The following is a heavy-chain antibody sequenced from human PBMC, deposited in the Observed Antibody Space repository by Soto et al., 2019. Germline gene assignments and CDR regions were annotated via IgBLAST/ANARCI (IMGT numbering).Heavy chain of an antibody. V-gene: IGHV3-23*01. CDR2: ISGSGGST. Sequence: EVQLLESGGGLVQPGGSLRLSCAASGFTFSSYAMSWVRQAPGKGLEWVSAISGSGGSTYYAASAKGRSTISSDNSKIALYLKMSSLRAEDTAVYYCAKDMIRWGELSLIAVCWFDYWGLGTLVTVSS. CDR3: AKDMIRWGELSLIAVCWFDY. D-gene: IGHD3-16*02. J-gene: IGHJ4*02. CDR1: GFTFSSYA.